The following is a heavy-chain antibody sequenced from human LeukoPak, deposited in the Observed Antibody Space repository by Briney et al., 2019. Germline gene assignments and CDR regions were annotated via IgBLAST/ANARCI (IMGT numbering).Heavy chain of an antibody. CDR3: AKDLGGSATTV. V-gene: IGHV3-9*01. D-gene: IGHD2-2*01. J-gene: IGHJ4*02. Sequence: GRSPRLSCAASGFTFEDHVMHWVRQAPGKGLEWVSSISWSGDRMGYADAAKGRFTISRDNAKNSLFLQMNSLRDEDTALYYCAKDLGGSATTVWGQGTLVTVSS. CDR2: ISWSGDRM. CDR1: GFTFEDHV.